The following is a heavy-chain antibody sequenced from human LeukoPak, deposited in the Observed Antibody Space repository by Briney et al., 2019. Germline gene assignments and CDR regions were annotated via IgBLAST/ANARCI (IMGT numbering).Heavy chain of an antibody. Sequence: PGGSLRLSCAVSGLSFSGSAMHWVRQAPGKGLEWVSGISWNSGSIGYADSVKGRFTISRDNAKNSLYLQMNSLRAEDTALYYCAKGYSFELYWYFDLWGRGTLVTVSS. CDR1: GLSFSGSA. D-gene: IGHD5-18*01. J-gene: IGHJ2*01. V-gene: IGHV3-9*01. CDR3: AKGYSFELYWYFDL. CDR2: ISWNSGSI.